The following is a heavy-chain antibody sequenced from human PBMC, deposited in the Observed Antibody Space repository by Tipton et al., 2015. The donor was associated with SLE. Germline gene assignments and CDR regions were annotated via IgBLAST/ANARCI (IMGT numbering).Heavy chain of an antibody. J-gene: IGHJ3*02. CDR1: GFTFGDYG. Sequence: SLRLSCTVSGFTFGDYGMSWVRQAPGKGLEWVGCIRSKTYGGTTEYAASVEGRFIISRDDSTSIAYLQMNSLQSEDTAVYFCTRDGVGSSLYALDMWGQGTMVIVSS. CDR3: TRDGVGSSLYALDM. D-gene: IGHD6-13*01. V-gene: IGHV3-49*04. CDR2: IRSKTYGGTT.